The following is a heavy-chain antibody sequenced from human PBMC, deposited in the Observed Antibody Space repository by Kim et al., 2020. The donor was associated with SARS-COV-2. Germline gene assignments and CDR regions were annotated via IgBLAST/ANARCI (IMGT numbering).Heavy chain of an antibody. D-gene: IGHD4-17*01. CDR1: GFTFSRNS. Sequence: GGSLRRSCAASGFTFSRNSMNWVRQAPGKGLEWVSSISSTSRDIFDADSVKGRFTISRDNAKNSLYLQMNSLRTEDTAVYYCASSSGTYGTNVDPFDIWGQGTMVSVSS. V-gene: IGHV3-21*01. CDR3: ASSSGTYGTNVDPFDI. CDR2: ISSTSRDI. J-gene: IGHJ3*02.